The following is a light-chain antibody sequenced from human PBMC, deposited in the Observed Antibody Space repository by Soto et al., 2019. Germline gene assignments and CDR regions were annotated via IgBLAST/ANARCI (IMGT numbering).Light chain of an antibody. CDR1: QVISSA. J-gene: IGKJ5*01. CDR3: QEFNSYPIT. V-gene: IGKV1-13*02. CDR2: DAS. Sequence: AIRLTQSPSSLSASVGDRVTITCRASQVISSALAWHQQKPGKAPKLLIYDASSLKSGVPSKFSGSGSSTEFTLTISRLQPEDFATDYCQEFNSYPITFGQGTRVEIK.